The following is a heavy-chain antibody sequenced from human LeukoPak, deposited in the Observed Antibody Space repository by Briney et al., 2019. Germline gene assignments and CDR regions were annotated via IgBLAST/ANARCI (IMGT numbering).Heavy chain of an antibody. CDR2: MIPILGIA. D-gene: IGHD6-6*01. V-gene: IGHV1-69*02. CDR1: VGTFSSYT. J-gene: IGHJ4*02. Sequence: SVKVSCKASVGTFSSYTISWVRQAPGQGLEWMGRMIPILGIANYAQKFQGRVTITADKSTSTAYMELSSLRSEATAVYYCARVSYTYSSSSSTFDYWGQGTLVTASS. CDR3: ARVSYTYSSSSSTFDY.